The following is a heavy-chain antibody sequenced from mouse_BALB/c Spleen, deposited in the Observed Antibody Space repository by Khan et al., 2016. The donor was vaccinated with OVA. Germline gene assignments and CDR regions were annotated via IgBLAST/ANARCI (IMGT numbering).Heavy chain of an antibody. Sequence: VQLKQSGTVLARPGASVKMSCKASGYTFTNYWMHWVKQRPGQGLEWIGTIFPGNSDTNYNQKFTGKAKLTAVTSTSPAYMELSSLTNEDAAVYYCARNGFGNYEIWDYWGQGTTLTVSA. D-gene: IGHD2-1*01. CDR2: IFPGNSDT. CDR1: GYTFTNYW. J-gene: IGHJ2*01. CDR3: ARNGFGNYEIWDY. V-gene: IGHV1-5*01.